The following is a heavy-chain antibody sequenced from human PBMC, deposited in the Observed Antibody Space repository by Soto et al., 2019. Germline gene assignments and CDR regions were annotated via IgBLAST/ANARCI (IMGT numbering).Heavy chain of an antibody. V-gene: IGHV3-23*01. J-gene: IGHJ4*01. CDR1: GFTFASYV. CDR2: ISATGGST. Sequence: PGGSLRLSCAGSGFTFASYVMTWVRQAPGKGLEWVSSISATGGSTYYAGSVKGRFTISRDNSKNTLFLQMNSLRAEDTAIYYCANADHPRRNNGLDHWGQGTLVTVS. D-gene: IGHD1-20*01. CDR3: ANADHPRRNNGLDH.